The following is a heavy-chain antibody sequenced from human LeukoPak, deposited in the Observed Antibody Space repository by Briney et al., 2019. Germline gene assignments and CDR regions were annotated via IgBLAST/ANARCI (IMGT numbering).Heavy chain of an antibody. Sequence: PGGSLRLSCAASGITFSNYWIHWVRQAPGKGLVWVSRIKPDGSSTNYADSVKGRFTISRDNAKNTVFLQMNSLRAEDTAVYYCATYYDSSGYYYFDYWGQGTLVTVSS. CDR1: GITFSNYW. CDR2: IKPDGSST. CDR3: ATYYDSSGYYYFDY. V-gene: IGHV3-74*01. J-gene: IGHJ4*02. D-gene: IGHD3-22*01.